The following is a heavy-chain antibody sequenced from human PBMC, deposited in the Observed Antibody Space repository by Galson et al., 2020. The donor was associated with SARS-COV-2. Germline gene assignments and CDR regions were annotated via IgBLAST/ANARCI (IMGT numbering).Heavy chain of an antibody. Sequence: SETLSLTCAVYGGSFSGYSWTWIRQPPGKGLEWIGEINIGGNTNYSPSLRSRVTVSVDPSKNQFSLKLRSVTAADTALYYCARGHRGVVPSPVLGLGPYYSYYYMDVWDKGTTVTVSS. V-gene: IGHV4-34*01. D-gene: IGHD3-10*01. J-gene: IGHJ6*03. CDR1: GGSFSGYS. CDR2: INIGGNT. CDR3: ARGHRGVVPSPVLGLGPYYSYYYMDV.